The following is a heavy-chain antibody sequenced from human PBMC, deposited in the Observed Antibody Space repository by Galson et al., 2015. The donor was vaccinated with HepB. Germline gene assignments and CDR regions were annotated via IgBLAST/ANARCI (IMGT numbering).Heavy chain of an antibody. V-gene: IGHV4-39*01. CDR1: GDSISSSSYY. D-gene: IGHD5-18*01. J-gene: IGHJ6*02. CDR2: IYYSGYT. Sequence: ETLSLTCTVSGDSISSSSYYWGWIRQPPGKGLEWIGSIYYSGYTYYNPSLKSRVTISVDTSKNQFSLKLSSVTAADTAVYYCASSVDTAIVYGMDVWGQGTTVTVSS. CDR3: ASSVDTAIVYGMDV.